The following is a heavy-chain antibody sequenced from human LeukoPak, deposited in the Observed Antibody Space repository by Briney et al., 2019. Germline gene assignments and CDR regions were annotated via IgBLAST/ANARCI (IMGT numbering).Heavy chain of an antibody. V-gene: IGHV5-51*01. D-gene: IGHD6-19*01. CDR3: ASSSSGWDNWFDP. J-gene: IGHJ5*02. CDR1: GYSFTSYW. CDR2: IYPGDSDT. Sequence: ASVKVSCKASGYSFTSYWIGWVRQMPGKGLEWMGIIYPGDSDTRYSPSFQGQVTISADKSISTAYLQGSSLKASDTAMYYCASSSSGWDNWFDPWGQGTLVTVSS.